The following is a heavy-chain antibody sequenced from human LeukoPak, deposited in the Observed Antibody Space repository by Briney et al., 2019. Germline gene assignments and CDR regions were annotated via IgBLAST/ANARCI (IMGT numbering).Heavy chain of an antibody. D-gene: IGHD2-2*02. J-gene: IGHJ4*02. V-gene: IGHV5-51*01. CDR1: GYIFTSYW. Sequence: GESLKISCKGSGYIFTSYWIGWVRQMPGKGLEWMGIVYPSDSDTRYSPSFQGQVTISADKSINTAYLQWSSLKASDTAMYYCARQRGGYCSSTSCYSDYWGQGTLVTVSS. CDR3: ARQRGGYCSSTSCYSDY. CDR2: VYPSDSDT.